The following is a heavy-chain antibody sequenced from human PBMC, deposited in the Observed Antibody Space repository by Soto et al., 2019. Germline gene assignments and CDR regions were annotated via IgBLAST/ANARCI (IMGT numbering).Heavy chain of an antibody. CDR2: INVGSGNT. D-gene: IGHD3-3*01. Sequence: ASFKVSSSAAGYAFSDYTMNWVRQAPGQSVEGMGWINVGSGNTRYSQNFHGRVSITRDTWASTVYMELSGLISEDTSMSYCGRDTETLGPRENDDLDIWGQGTMVTVSS. CDR3: GRDTETLGPRENDDLDI. V-gene: IGHV1-3*01. J-gene: IGHJ3*02. CDR1: GYAFSDYT.